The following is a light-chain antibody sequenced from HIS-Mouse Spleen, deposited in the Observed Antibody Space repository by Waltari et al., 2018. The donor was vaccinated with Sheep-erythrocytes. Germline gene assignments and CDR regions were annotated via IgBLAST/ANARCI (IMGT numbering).Light chain of an antibody. CDR3: SSYAGSNNWV. Sequence: QSALPQPPSASGSPGQSVTISCTATRSAVGGYTYVSWYQQHPGKAPKLMIYDVSKRPSGVPDRFSGSKSGNTASLTVSGLQAEDEADYYCSSYAGSNNWVFGGGTKLTVL. CDR1: RSAVGGYTY. CDR2: DVS. V-gene: IGLV2-8*01. J-gene: IGLJ3*02.